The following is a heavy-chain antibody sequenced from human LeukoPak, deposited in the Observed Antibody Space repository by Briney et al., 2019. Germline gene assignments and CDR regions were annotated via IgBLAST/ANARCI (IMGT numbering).Heavy chain of an antibody. Sequence: GGSLRLSCAASGFTFSSYGMHWVRQAPGKGLEWVAVISYDGSNKYYADSVKGRFTISRDNSKNTLYLQMNSLRAEDTAVYYCAKGPHYYDSSGYYYNGNFDYWGQGTLVTVSS. V-gene: IGHV3-30*18. D-gene: IGHD3-22*01. CDR3: AKGPHYYDSSGYYYNGNFDY. CDR2: ISYDGSNK. J-gene: IGHJ4*02. CDR1: GFTFSSYG.